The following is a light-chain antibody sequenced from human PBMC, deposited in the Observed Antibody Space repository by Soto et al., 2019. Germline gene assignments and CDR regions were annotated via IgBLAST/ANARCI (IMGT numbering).Light chain of an antibody. CDR2: DVS. Sequence: QSVLTQPRSVSGSPGQSVTISCTGTSSDVGGYNYVSWYQEQPGKAPKLMIYDVSKRPSGVPDRFSGSKSGNTASLTISGLHAEDEADYYCCSYAGSYSYVFVTGTKVTVL. J-gene: IGLJ1*01. V-gene: IGLV2-11*01. CDR1: SSDVGGYNY. CDR3: CSYAGSYSYV.